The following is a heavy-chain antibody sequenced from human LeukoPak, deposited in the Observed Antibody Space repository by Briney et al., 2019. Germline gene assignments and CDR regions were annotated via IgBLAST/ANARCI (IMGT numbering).Heavy chain of an antibody. Sequence: GASVKVSCKASGYTFTGYYMHWVRQAPGQGLEWMGWINTNSGGTNHAQKFQGRVTLTRDTSISTAYMELSGLRSDDTAVYYCARPTTVSHYDACDIWGQGTMVTVSS. J-gene: IGHJ3*02. V-gene: IGHV1-2*02. D-gene: IGHD4-17*01. CDR2: INTNSGGT. CDR3: ARPTTVSHYDACDI. CDR1: GYTFTGYY.